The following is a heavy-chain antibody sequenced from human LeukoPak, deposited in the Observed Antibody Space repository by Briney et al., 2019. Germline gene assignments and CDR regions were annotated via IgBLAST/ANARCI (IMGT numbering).Heavy chain of an antibody. V-gene: IGHV3-48*01. CDR3: ARDRGISWIVVNDAFDI. J-gene: IGHJ3*02. CDR1: GFTFSSYA. Sequence: GGSLRLSCAASGFTFSSYAMSWVRQAPGKGLEWVSYISSSSSTIYYADSVKGRFTISRDNAKNSLYLQMNSLRAEDTAVYYCARDRGISWIVVNDAFDIWGQGTIVTVSS. D-gene: IGHD3-22*01. CDR2: ISSSSSTI.